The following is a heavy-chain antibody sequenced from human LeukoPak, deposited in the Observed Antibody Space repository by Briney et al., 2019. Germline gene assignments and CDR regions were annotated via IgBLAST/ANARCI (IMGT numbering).Heavy chain of an antibody. CDR1: GFTFSTYA. D-gene: IGHD3-22*01. CDR2: FSGSGGRT. V-gene: IGHV3-23*01. J-gene: IGHJ4*02. CDR3: AKSDYDSSGFDLYYFDY. Sequence: PGGSLRLSCAASGFTFSTYAMSWVRRAPGKGLEWVSGFSGSGGRTYYADSVKGRFTVSRDKSKNTLYLQMSRLRAEDTAVYYCAKSDYDSSGFDLYYFDYWGQGTLVTVSS.